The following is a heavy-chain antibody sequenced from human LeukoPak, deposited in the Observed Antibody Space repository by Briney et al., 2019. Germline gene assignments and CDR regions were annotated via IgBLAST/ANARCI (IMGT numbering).Heavy chain of an antibody. V-gene: IGHV1-18*01. Sequence: ASVTVSCKASGYTFTSYGISWVRQAPGQGLEWMGWISAYNGNTNYAQKLQGRVTMTTDTSTSTAYMELRSLRSDDTAVYYCARDWYGELTAQPTDRDYYYYYYMDVWGKGTTVTVSS. J-gene: IGHJ6*03. CDR3: ARDWYGELTAQPTDRDYYYYYYMDV. CDR2: ISAYNGNT. CDR1: GYTFTSYG. D-gene: IGHD3-10*01.